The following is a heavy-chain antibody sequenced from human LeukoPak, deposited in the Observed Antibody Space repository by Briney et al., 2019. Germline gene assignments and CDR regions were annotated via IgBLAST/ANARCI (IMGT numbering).Heavy chain of an antibody. D-gene: IGHD6-19*01. J-gene: IGHJ4*02. Sequence: GGSLRLSCAASGFTFSSYSMNWVRQAPGKGLEWVAVISYDGSNRYYADSVKGRFTISRDNSKNTLYLQMNSLRAEDTAVYYCARESRWLGFDYWGQGTLVTVSS. CDR3: ARESRWLGFDY. V-gene: IGHV3-30*03. CDR1: GFTFSSYS. CDR2: ISYDGSNR.